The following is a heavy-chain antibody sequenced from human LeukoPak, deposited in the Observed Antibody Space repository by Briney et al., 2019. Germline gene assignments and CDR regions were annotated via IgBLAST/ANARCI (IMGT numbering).Heavy chain of an antibody. V-gene: IGHV3-21*01. CDR2: ISSSSSYI. J-gene: IGHJ4*02. CDR3: ARGVSPVVPAADY. CDR1: GFTFSSYS. Sequence: PGGSLRLSCAASGFTFSSYSMNWVRQAPGKGLEWVSSISSSSSYIYYADSVKGRFTISRDNAKNSLYLQMNSLRAEDTAVYYCARGVSPVVPAADYWGQGTLVTVSS. D-gene: IGHD2-2*01.